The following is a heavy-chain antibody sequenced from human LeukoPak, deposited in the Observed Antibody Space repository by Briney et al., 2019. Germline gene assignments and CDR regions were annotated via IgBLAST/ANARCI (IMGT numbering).Heavy chain of an antibody. D-gene: IGHD1-26*01. Sequence: SETLSLTCTVYGGSFSGYYWSWIRQPPGKGLEWIGEINHSGSTNYNASLKSRVTISVDTSKNQFSLKLSSVTAAGTAVYYCARGGYSGSYAFDYWGQGTLVTVSS. CDR1: GGSFSGYY. CDR3: ARGGYSGSYAFDY. J-gene: IGHJ4*02. V-gene: IGHV4-34*01. CDR2: INHSGST.